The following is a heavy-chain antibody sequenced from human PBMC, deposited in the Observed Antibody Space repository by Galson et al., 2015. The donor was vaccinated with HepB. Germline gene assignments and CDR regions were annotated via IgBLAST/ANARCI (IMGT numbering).Heavy chain of an antibody. V-gene: IGHV1-3*01. CDR2: INAGNGDT. J-gene: IGHJ4*02. CDR1: GYTFATYA. CDR3: ARERRQGFDS. Sequence: SVKASCKASGYTFATYAIHWVRQAPGQRLEWMGWINAGNGDTKYSQNFQGRVTFSRDTSASTAYMELSSLTSEDTALYYCARERRQGFDSWGQGTLVTVSS.